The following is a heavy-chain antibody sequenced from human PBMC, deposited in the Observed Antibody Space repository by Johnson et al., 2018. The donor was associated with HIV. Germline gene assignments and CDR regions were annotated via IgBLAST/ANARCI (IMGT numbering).Heavy chain of an antibody. CDR2: INWNGGST. D-gene: IGHD6-19*01. Sequence: VQLVESGGGVVRPGGSLRLSCAASGFTFDDYGMSWVRQAPGKGLEWVSGINWNGGSTGYADSVKGRFTISRDNAKKSLYLQMNSLGVEDTALYYCASVHGRAVVDALDIWGQGTMVTVSS. V-gene: IGHV3-20*04. CDR1: GFTFDDYG. CDR3: ASVHGRAVVDALDI. J-gene: IGHJ3*02.